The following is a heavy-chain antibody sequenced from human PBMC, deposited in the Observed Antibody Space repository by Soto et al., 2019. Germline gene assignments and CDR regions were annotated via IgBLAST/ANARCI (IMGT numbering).Heavy chain of an antibody. J-gene: IGHJ5*02. CDR3: AGQWAAGYGAFFP. V-gene: IGHV4-4*02. CDR1: GGSISNSRW. D-gene: IGHD3-9*01. Sequence: QVKLQESGPGLEKPSGTLSLTCAVSGGSISNSRWWTWVRQTPGEGLEWIGEIHDRGSSNYNLSLKSRATVSQDRSKSQFSLEMRSVTAADTAVYYCAGQWAAGYGAFFPWGQGTLVTVSS. CDR2: IHDRGSS.